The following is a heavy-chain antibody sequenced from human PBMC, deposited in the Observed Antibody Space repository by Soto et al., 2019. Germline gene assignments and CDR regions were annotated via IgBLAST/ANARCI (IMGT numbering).Heavy chain of an antibody. V-gene: IGHV4-30-4*01. CDR2: IYYSGST. J-gene: IGHJ6*02. Sequence: SETLSLTCTVSGGSISSGDYYWSWIRQPPGKGLEWIGYIYYSGSTYYNPSLKSRVTISVDTSKNQFSLKLSSVTAADTAVYYCARVPYSSGWYSYYYYYGMDVWGQGTTVTVSS. CDR3: ARVPYSSGWYSYYYYYGMDV. D-gene: IGHD6-19*01. CDR1: GGSISSGDYY.